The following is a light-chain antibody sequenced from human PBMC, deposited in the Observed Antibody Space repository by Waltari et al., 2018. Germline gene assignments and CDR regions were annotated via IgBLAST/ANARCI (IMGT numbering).Light chain of an antibody. Sequence: SSELTQDPAVSVALGQTDRITCQGDSLRSYYASWYQQKPGQAPVLVIYGKNNRPPGIPDRFSGSSSGNTASLTITGAQAEDEADYYCNSRDSSGNHVVFGGGTKLTVL. J-gene: IGLJ2*01. CDR1: SLRSYY. V-gene: IGLV3-19*01. CDR3: NSRDSSGNHVV. CDR2: GKN.